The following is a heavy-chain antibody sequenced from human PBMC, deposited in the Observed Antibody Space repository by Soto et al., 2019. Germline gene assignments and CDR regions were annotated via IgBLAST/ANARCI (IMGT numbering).Heavy chain of an antibody. CDR3: AKEEGPYGGNLNWFDP. J-gene: IGHJ5*02. V-gene: IGHV3-23*01. CDR2: ISGSGAST. Sequence: EVQLLESGGGLVQPGRSLRLSCAASGFTFHSYAMAWVRQAPGKGLEWVSAISGSGASTYYADAMKGRFTISRDNSKSTLYLQMNSLSGEVTAVYYCAKEEGPYGGNLNWFDPWGQGTLVTVSS. CDR1: GFTFHSYA. D-gene: IGHD4-17*01.